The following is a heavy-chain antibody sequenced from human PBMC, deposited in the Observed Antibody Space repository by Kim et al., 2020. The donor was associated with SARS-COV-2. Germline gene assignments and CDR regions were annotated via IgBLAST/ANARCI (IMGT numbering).Heavy chain of an antibody. Sequence: GGSLRLSCAASGFTFSNYGMHWVRQAPGKGLEWVAFIRYEGCKKKDQYSPTGRWTFTRDCAENTLYPQMNMLTAEDTAADDCANQLSIVELNAFYYLD. D-gene: IGHD5-18*01. CDR1: GFTFSNYG. J-gene: IGHJ6*03. CDR3: ANQLSIVELNAFYYLD. V-gene: IGHV3-30*02. CDR2: IRYEGCKK.